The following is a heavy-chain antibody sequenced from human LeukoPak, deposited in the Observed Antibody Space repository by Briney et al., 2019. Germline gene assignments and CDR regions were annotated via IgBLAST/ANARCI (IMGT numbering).Heavy chain of an antibody. J-gene: IGHJ5*02. V-gene: IGHV3-23*01. Sequence: GGSLRLSCAASGFTFSSYAMSWVRQAPGKGLEWVSSISGSGAATSYADSVKGRFSISRDNSRNTLCLQMDSLRAEDTAVYCCANSNWFDPGGQGTLVTVSS. CDR2: ISGSGAAT. CDR3: ANSNWFDP. CDR1: GFTFSSYA.